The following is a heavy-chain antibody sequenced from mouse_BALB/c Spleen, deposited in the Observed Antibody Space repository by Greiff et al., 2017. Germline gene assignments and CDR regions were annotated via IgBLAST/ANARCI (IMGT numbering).Heavy chain of an antibody. CDR1: GYTFTDYE. J-gene: IGHJ2*01. CDR3: TTGDYFDY. V-gene: IGHV1-15*01. CDR2: IDPETGGT. D-gene: IGHD4-1*01. Sequence: QVQLQQSGAELVRPGASVTLSCKASGYTFTDYEMHWVKQTPVHGLEWIGAIDPETGGTAYNQKFKGKATLTADKSSSTAYMELRSLTSEDSAVYYCTTGDYFDYWGQGTTLTVSS.